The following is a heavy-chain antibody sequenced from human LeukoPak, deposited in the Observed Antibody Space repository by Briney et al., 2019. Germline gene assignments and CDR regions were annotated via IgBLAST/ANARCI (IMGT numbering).Heavy chain of an antibody. V-gene: IGHV3-30*18. J-gene: IGHJ4*02. CDR2: ISYDGSNK. D-gene: IGHD6-19*01. Sequence: GGSLRLSCGASGFTFSSYGMHWVRQAPGKGLEWVAVISYDGSNKYYADSVKGRFTISRDNSKNTLYLQMNSLRAEDTAVYYCAKAVAGTSLDYWGQGTLVTVSS. CDR3: AKAVAGTSLDY. CDR1: GFTFSSYG.